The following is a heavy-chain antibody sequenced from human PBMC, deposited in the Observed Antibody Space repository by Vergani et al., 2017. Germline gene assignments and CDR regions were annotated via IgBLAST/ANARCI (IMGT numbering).Heavy chain of an antibody. CDR2: ISGSGHTK. CDR1: GFTFSDYY. Sequence: QVQLVESGGGLVKPGGSLRLSCAAPGFTFSDYYMTWIRQAPGKGLEWISYISGSGHTKYYADSVKGRFAISRDNAKNSLYLQMNNLRVEDTAVYYCARDLLPGTLLLLAYWGQGTLVTVSS. V-gene: IGHV3-11*04. D-gene: IGHD1-7*01. J-gene: IGHJ4*02. CDR3: ARDLLPGTLLLLAY.